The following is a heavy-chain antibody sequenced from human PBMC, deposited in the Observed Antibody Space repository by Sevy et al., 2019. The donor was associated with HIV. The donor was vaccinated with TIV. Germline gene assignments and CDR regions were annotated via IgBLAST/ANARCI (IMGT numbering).Heavy chain of an antibody. CDR3: TRALNYGDYVCCFDP. J-gene: IGHJ5*02. CDR1: GFTFGDYA. V-gene: IGHV3-49*03. D-gene: IGHD4-17*01. Sequence: GGSLRLSCTASGFTFGDYAMSWFRQAPGKGLEWVGFIRSKAYCGTTEDAASVKGRFTISRDDSKSIAYLQMNSLKTEDTAVYYCTRALNYGDYVCCFDPWGQGTLVTVSS. CDR2: IRSKAYCGTT.